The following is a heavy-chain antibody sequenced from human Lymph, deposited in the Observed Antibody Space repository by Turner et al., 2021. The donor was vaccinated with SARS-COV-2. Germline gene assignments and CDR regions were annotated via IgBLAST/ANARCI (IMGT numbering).Heavy chain of an antibody. V-gene: IGHV4-59*01. Sequence: QVQLQESGPRLVKPLETLSLTCTVSGGSMNSNYWIWIRQPPGKRLEWIGYIYDRGSTNYNPSLESRVTISVDTSRNQFSLNLTSETAADTAIYYCARETVNNWVDPWGQGTLVTVSS. D-gene: IGHD2-21*02. CDR2: IYDRGST. J-gene: IGHJ5*02. CDR3: ARETVNNWVDP. CDR1: GGSMNSNY.